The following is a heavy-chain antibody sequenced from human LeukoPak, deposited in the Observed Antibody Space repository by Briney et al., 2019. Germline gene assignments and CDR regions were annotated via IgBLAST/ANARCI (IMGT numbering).Heavy chain of an antibody. Sequence: PSETLSLTCTVSGGSVSSGDYYWSWIRQPPGKGLEWIGYIFHRGSTYYNPSLKSRVTISVDRSKNQFSLNLNSVTAADTAVYYCARDLSYSSGWDWGQGTLVIVSS. CDR1: GGSVSSGDYY. V-gene: IGHV4-30-2*01. D-gene: IGHD6-19*01. J-gene: IGHJ4*02. CDR2: IFHRGST. CDR3: ARDLSYSSGWD.